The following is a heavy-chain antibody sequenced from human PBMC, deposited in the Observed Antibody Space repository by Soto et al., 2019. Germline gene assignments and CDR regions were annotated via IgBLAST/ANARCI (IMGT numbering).Heavy chain of an antibody. D-gene: IGHD6-19*01. J-gene: IGHJ4*02. CDR2: FDPEDGET. CDR3: ATVGSGWPSYYFDY. Sequence: GASVKVSCKVSGYTLTELSMHWVRQAPGKGLEWMGGFDPEDGETIYAQKFQGRVTMTEDTSTDTAYMELSSLRSEDTAVYYCATVGSGWPSYYFDYWGQGTLVTVSS. CDR1: GYTLTELS. V-gene: IGHV1-24*01.